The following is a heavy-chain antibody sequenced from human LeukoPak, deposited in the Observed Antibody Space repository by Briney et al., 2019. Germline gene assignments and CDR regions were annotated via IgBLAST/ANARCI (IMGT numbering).Heavy chain of an antibody. Sequence: ASVKVSCKASGYTFTGYYMHWVRQAPGQGLEWMGWINPNSGGTNYAQKFQGRVTMTTDTSTSTAYMELRSLRSDDTAVYYCARWGVDIVATTDYWGQGTLVTVSS. D-gene: IGHD5-12*01. J-gene: IGHJ4*02. CDR1: GYTFTGYY. CDR3: ARWGVDIVATTDY. V-gene: IGHV1-2*02. CDR2: INPNSGGT.